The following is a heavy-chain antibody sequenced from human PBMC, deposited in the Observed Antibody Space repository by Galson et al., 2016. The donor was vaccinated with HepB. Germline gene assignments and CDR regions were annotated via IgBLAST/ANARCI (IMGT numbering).Heavy chain of an antibody. D-gene: IGHD6-19*01. J-gene: IGHJ5*02. CDR3: ARGPYTSGWYPWDRFDP. V-gene: IGHV3-21*01. Sequence: SLRLSCAASGFTFISYSMNWVRQAPGKGLEWVSSITSSGSYIYYTDSVKGRFTISRDSAKNSLYLQMNSLRAEDTAVYYCARGPYTSGWYPWDRFDPWGQGTLVTVSS. CDR2: ITSSGSYI. CDR1: GFTFISYS.